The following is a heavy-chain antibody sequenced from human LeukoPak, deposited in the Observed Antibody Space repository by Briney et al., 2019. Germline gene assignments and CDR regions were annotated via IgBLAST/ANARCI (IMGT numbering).Heavy chain of an antibody. J-gene: IGHJ5*02. D-gene: IGHD3-16*01. CDR3: ARESRLGELRFDP. CDR1: GGSISSSSYY. CDR2: IYYSGST. Sequence: SETLSLTCTVSGGSISSSSYYWGWIRQPPGKGLEWIGSIYYSGSTYYNPSLKSRVTISVDTSKNQFSLKLSSVTAADTAVYYCARESRLGELRFDPWGQGTLVTVSS. V-gene: IGHV4-39*07.